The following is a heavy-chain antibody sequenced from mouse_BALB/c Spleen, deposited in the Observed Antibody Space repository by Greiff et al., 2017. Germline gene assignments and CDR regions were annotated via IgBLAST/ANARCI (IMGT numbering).Heavy chain of an antibody. J-gene: IGHJ2*01. CDR1: GFTFSSFG. CDR3: AREGFDY. Sequence: EVKLMESGGDLVKPGGSLKLSCAASGFTFSSFGMNWVRQAPEKGLEWVAYISSGSSTIYYADTVKGRFTISRDNPKNTLFLQMTSLRSEDTAMYYCAREGFDYWGQGTTLTVSS. CDR2: ISSGSSTI. V-gene: IGHV5-17*02.